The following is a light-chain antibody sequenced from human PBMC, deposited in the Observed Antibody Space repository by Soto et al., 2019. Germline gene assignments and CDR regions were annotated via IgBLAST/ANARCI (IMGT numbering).Light chain of an antibody. CDR1: QSISTY. CDR3: QQSYSIPWT. Sequence: DIQMTQSPSSLSASVGDRVTITCRASQSISTYLNWYQRKPGKAPNLLIYDASSLQGGVPSRFSGSGSGTDFSLTISSLQAEDFATYYCQQSYSIPWTFGQGTKVDI. V-gene: IGKV1-39*01. J-gene: IGKJ1*01. CDR2: DAS.